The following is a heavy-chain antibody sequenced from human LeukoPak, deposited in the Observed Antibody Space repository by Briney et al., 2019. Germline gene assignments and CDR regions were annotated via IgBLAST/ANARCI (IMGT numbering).Heavy chain of an antibody. CDR3: ARKYTGAAGTGWFDP. CDR1: GFTFSSYG. Sequence: GGSLRLSCAASGFTFSSYGMHWVRQAPGKGLEWVAFIRYDGSKKYYADSVKGRFTISRDNSKNTLYLQMNSLRAEDTALYYCARKYTGAAGTGWFDPWGQGTLVTVSS. J-gene: IGHJ5*02. CDR2: IRYDGSKK. D-gene: IGHD6-13*01. V-gene: IGHV3-30*02.